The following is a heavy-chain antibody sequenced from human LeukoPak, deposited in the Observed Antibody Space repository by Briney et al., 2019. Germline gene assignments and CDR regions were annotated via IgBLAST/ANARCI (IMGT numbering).Heavy chain of an antibody. J-gene: IGHJ3*02. CDR2: IYTSGST. D-gene: IGHD3-10*01. CDR1: GGSISSYY. V-gene: IGHV4-4*07. Sequence: SETLSLTCTVSGGSISSYYWSWIRQPAGKGLEWIGRIYTSGSTNYNPSLKSRVTMSVDTSKNQFSLKLSSVTAADTAVYYCARGWFGELLRPSAFDIWGQGTMVTVSS. CDR3: ARGWFGELLRPSAFDI.